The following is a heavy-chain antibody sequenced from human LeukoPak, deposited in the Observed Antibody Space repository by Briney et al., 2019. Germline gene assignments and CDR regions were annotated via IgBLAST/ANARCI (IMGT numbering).Heavy chain of an antibody. D-gene: IGHD3-3*01. CDR1: GFTFSSYE. Sequence: PGGSLRLSCAASGFTFSSYEMNWVRQAPGKGLEWVSYISSSGSTIYYADSVKGRFTISRDNAKNSLYLQMNSLRAEDTAVYYCARDRGVLRFLEWSRYALDIWGQGTMVTVSS. CDR3: ARDRGVLRFLEWSRYALDI. CDR2: ISSSGSTI. J-gene: IGHJ3*02. V-gene: IGHV3-48*03.